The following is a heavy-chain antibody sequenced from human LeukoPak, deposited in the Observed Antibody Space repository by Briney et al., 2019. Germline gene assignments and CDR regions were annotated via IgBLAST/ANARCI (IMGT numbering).Heavy chain of an antibody. V-gene: IGHV1-18*01. Sequence: ASVKVSCKASGYTFTSYGISWVRQAPGQGLEWMGWISAYNGNTNYAQKLQGRVTMTTDTSTSTAHMELRSLRSDDTAVYYCARVRQDFWSGYYCDYWGQGTLVTVSS. CDR2: ISAYNGNT. CDR1: GYTFTSYG. D-gene: IGHD3-3*01. CDR3: ARVRQDFWSGYYCDY. J-gene: IGHJ4*02.